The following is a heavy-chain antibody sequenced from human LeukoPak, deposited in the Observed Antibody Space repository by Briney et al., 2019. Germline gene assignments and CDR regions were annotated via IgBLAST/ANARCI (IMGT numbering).Heavy chain of an antibody. V-gene: IGHV3-23*01. CDR3: AKGSLGSWYYFDY. D-gene: IGHD6-13*01. CDR1: GFTFGTSA. Sequence: GGSLRLSCAASGFTFGTSAMSWVRQAPGKGPEWVSTFGRSGSDTYYSDSVKGRFTIFRDNSRNTLYLQMNSLRDEDTAVYYCAKGSLGSWYYFDYWGQGTLVTVSS. CDR2: FGRSGSDT. J-gene: IGHJ4*02.